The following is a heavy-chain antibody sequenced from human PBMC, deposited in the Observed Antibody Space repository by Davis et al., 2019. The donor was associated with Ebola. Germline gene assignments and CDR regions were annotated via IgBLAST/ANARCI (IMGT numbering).Heavy chain of an antibody. Sequence: GGSLRLSCAASGFTFSAHAMYWVRQAPVKGLEWVSIIGLAYDTYYPDSVRGRFTISRDNSENTLYLQMSSLTAEDTGLYYCASREVGLHNLFWGQGTLVTVSS. V-gene: IGHV3-23*01. D-gene: IGHD1-26*01. CDR1: GFTFSAHA. CDR2: IGLAYDT. J-gene: IGHJ4*02. CDR3: ASREVGLHNLF.